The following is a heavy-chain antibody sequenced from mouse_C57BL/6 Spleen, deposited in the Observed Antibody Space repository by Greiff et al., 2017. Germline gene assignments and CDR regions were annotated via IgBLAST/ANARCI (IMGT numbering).Heavy chain of an antibody. V-gene: IGHV5-4*01. D-gene: IGHD1-1*01. Sequence: EVQRVESGGGLVKPGGSLKLSCAASGFTFSSYAMSWVRQTPEKRLEWVATISDGGSYTYYPDNVKGRFTISRDNAKNNLYLQMSHLKSEDTAMYYCARDPYYGSSPAWFAYWGQGTLVTVSA. CDR2: ISDGGSYT. CDR1: GFTFSSYA. J-gene: IGHJ3*01. CDR3: ARDPYYGSSPAWFAY.